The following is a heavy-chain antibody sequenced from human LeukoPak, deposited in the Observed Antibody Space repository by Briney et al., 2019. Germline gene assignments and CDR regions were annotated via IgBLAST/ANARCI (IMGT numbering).Heavy chain of an antibody. Sequence: GGSLRLSCAASGFTFKNAWMSWVRQAPGKALECVGRIKSKAHGGTTDYAAPVKDRFTISRDDSKNTLYLQMNSLKTEDTAVYYCTTILFDYGAYFDYWGQGTLVTVSS. CDR3: TTILFDYGAYFDY. CDR2: IKSKAHGGTT. D-gene: IGHD4-17*01. V-gene: IGHV3-15*01. J-gene: IGHJ4*02. CDR1: GFTFKNAW.